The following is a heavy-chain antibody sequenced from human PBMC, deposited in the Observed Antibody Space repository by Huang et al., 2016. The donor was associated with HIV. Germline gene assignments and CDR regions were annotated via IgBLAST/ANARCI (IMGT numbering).Heavy chain of an antibody. D-gene: IGHD5-18*01. CDR3: ARPSDAAMIRDYYYPMDV. CDR1: GGTFSTFG. CDR2: IIPSFQPT. V-gene: IGHV1-69*01. J-gene: IGHJ6*02. Sequence: QVQLVQSEAEVKKPGSSVKVSCKASGGTFSTFGLSWVRQASGRGLEWMAGIIPSFQPTYSAQKFQGRVTLTADESTNTASMELNSLTFEDTAVYYCARPSDAAMIRDYYYPMDVWGQGTTVTVS.